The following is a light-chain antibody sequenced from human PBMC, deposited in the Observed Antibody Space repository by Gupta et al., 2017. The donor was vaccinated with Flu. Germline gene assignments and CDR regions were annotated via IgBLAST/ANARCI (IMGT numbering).Light chain of an antibody. V-gene: IGLV8-61*01. CDR2: NTY. CDR3: VLFRGGDWV. Sequence: QTVVTQEPSFSVSPGGTVTLTCGLTSGSVSTSLYPSWYQQTPGQAPRTLVYNTYTLSSGVPGRFSGSILGNKAALTITGAQAGDESDYYCVLFRGGDWVFGGGTKLTVL. CDR1: SGSVSTSLY. J-gene: IGLJ3*02.